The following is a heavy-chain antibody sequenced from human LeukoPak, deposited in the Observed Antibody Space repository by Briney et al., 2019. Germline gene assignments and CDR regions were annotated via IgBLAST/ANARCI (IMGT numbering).Heavy chain of an antibody. CDR2: INTDGSST. D-gene: IGHD2-2*01. Sequence: PGGSLRLSCAASGFTFSSHWMHWVRQAPGKGLVWVSRINTDGSSTTYADSVKGRFTISRDNAENTLYLQMNSLKTEDTAVYYCTTVQTHYCSSTSCYPFDYWGQGTLVTVSS. CDR1: GFTFSSHW. V-gene: IGHV3-74*01. CDR3: TTVQTHYCSSTSCYPFDY. J-gene: IGHJ4*02.